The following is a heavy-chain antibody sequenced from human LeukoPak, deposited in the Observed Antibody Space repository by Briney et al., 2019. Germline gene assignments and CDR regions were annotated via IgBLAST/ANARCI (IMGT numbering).Heavy chain of an antibody. CDR2: IWNDGSNK. CDR1: GFTFSSYG. D-gene: IGHD6-13*01. Sequence: GGSLRLSPAASGFTFSSYGMQSVCQAPRKELERGAVIWNDGSNKYYVESVKGRFTISRDNSKNTLYLQMTSLRAEDTSVYYCARDAVYSSSWQYYWGQGTLVTVSS. J-gene: IGHJ4*02. V-gene: IGHV3-33*01. CDR3: ARDAVYSSSWQYY.